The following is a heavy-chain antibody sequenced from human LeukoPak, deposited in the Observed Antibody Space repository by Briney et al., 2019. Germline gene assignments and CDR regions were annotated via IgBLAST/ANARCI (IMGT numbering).Heavy chain of an antibody. V-gene: IGHV3-48*03. CDR2: ISSSGSTI. CDR1: GFTFSSYE. CDR3: ARGGYYGSGSYDY. Sequence: GGSLRLSCAASGFTFSSYEMNWVRQAPGKGLEWVSYISSSGSTIYYADSVKGRFTISRDNAKNALYLQMNSLRAEDTAVYYCARGGYYGSGSYDYWGQGTLVTVSS. J-gene: IGHJ4*02. D-gene: IGHD3-10*01.